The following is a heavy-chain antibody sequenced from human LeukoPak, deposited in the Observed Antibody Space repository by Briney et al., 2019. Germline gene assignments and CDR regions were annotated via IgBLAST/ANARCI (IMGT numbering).Heavy chain of an antibody. V-gene: IGHV4-4*07. D-gene: IGHD3-3*01. Sequence: SETLSLTCTVSGGSTSNYFCTWLRQSAGKGLEWIGRIHTRGSTNCNPSLKSRVSMSVDTSKNQFSLKLSSVTAADTAVYYCARDPEGHGYYFDYWGQGALVTVSS. CDR1: GGSTSNYF. J-gene: IGHJ4*02. CDR2: IHTRGST. CDR3: ARDPEGHGYYFDY.